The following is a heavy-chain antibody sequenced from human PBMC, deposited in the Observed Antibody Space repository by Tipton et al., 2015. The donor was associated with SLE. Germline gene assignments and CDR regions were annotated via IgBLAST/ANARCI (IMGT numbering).Heavy chain of an antibody. CDR3: ARVSGCSGGSCYSARGNWFDP. CDR2: IYYSGST. J-gene: IGHJ5*02. D-gene: IGHD2-15*01. Sequence: LRLSCTVSGGSISSGGYYWSWIRQHPGKGLEWIGYIYYSGSTYYNPSLKSRVTISVDTSKNQFSLKLSSVTAADTAVYYCARVSGCSGGSCYSARGNWFDPWGQGTLVTVSS. CDR1: GGSISSGGYY. V-gene: IGHV4-31*02.